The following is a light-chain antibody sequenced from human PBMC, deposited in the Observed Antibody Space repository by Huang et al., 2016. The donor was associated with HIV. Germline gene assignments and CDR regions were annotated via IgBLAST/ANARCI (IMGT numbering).Light chain of an antibody. CDR1: PSVSVDY. Sequence: EIVLTMSPVTVSLSSGERATLSCRASPSVSVDYLAWYQQKPGQVPMVLIYGASSRATGIPDRFSGSGSGTDFTLTISRLDPEDSAVYYCQQYGTSPFTFGGGTKVEIK. CDR3: QQYGTSPFT. V-gene: IGKV3-20*01. CDR2: GAS. J-gene: IGKJ4*01.